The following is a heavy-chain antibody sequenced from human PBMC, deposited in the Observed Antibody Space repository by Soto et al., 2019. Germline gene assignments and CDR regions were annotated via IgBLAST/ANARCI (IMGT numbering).Heavy chain of an antibody. J-gene: IGHJ4*02. D-gene: IGHD2-15*01. CDR2: INPNSGGT. CDR1: GYTFTGSY. Sequence: GDSVKVSCKASGYTFTGSYMHCVRQAPRQGLEWMGWINPNSGGTNYAQKFQGRVTMTRDTSISTAYMELRRLRSDDTAVYYCARDFRSTATCLDYCGPRTLVTVST. CDR3: ARDFRSTATCLDY. V-gene: IGHV1-2*02.